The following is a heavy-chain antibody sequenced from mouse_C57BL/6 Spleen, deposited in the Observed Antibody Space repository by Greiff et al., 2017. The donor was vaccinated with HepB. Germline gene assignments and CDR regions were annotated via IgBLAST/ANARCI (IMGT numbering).Heavy chain of an antibody. J-gene: IGHJ3*01. Sequence: DVKLQESGAELVKPGASVKLSCTASGFNIKDYYMHWVKQRTEQGLEWIGRIDPEDGETKYAPKFQGKATITADTSSNTACLQLSSLASEDTAVYYCARENWFAYWGQGTLVTVSA. CDR3: ARENWFAY. V-gene: IGHV14-2*01. CDR1: GFNIKDYY. CDR2: IDPEDGET.